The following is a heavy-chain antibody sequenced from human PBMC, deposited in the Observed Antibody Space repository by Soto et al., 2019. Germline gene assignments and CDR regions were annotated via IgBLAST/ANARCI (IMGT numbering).Heavy chain of an antibody. D-gene: IGHD2-21*02. CDR2: INPSGGST. CDR3: ATLGGVVVTDIPERTGKFDY. J-gene: IGHJ4*02. CDR1: GYTFTSYY. V-gene: IGHV1-46*01. Sequence: ASVKVSCKASGYTFTSYYMHWVRQAPGQGLEWMGIINPSGGSTSYAQKFQGRVTMTRDTSTSTVYMELSSLRSEDTAVYYCATLGGVVVTDIPERTGKFDYWGQGTMFTVYS.